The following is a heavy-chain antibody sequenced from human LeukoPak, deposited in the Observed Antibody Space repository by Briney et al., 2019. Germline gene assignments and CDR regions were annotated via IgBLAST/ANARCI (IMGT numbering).Heavy chain of an antibody. CDR1: GFTFISYT. J-gene: IGHJ5*02. V-gene: IGHV3-23*01. CDR2: ITGSGGST. CDR3: AKKLVMGPTGGFDP. D-gene: IGHD1-26*01. Sequence: GGSLRLSCAASGFTFISYTMGWVRQAPGKGLEWVSTITGSGGSTSYADSVKGRFTISRDNSRSTLFLQMNSLRAEDTAVYYCAKKLVMGPTGGFDPWGQGTLVTVSS.